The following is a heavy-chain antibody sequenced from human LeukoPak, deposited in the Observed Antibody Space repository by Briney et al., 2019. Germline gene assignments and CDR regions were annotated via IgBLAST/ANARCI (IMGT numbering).Heavy chain of an antibody. V-gene: IGHV5-51*01. D-gene: IGHD3-3*02. Sequence: GESLKISCKGSGYTFNNYWIAWVRQMPGSGLEWMGIIYLGNSDTRYRPSFQGQVTISADKSISTAYLHWSSLKASDTAMYYCARSASFAFGYFDSWGQGTLVTVSS. CDR1: GYTFNNYW. J-gene: IGHJ4*02. CDR2: IYLGNSDT. CDR3: ARSASFAFGYFDS.